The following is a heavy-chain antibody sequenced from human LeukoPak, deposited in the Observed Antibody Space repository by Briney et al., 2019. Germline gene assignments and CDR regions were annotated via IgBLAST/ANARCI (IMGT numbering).Heavy chain of an antibody. D-gene: IGHD6-19*01. CDR1: GFTCSSYA. V-gene: IGHV3-23*01. CDR3: AKDVSVAGTN. J-gene: IGHJ4*02. Sequence: GGTLRLSCAASGFTCSSYAMSWVGQAPGSRLEWISAISGSGGRTYYSYSVKGRFTISRDNSKNTLYLQMNSLRAEDTAVYYCAKDVSVAGTNWGQGTLVTVSS. CDR2: ISGSGGRT.